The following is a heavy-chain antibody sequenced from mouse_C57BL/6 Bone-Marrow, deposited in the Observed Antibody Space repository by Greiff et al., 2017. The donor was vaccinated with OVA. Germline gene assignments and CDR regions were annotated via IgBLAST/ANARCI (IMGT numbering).Heavy chain of an antibody. J-gene: IGHJ4*01. CDR1: GFSLTSYA. V-gene: IGHV2-9-1*01. CDR2: IWTGGGT. Sequence: VQRVESGPGLVAPSQSLSITCTVSGFSLTSYAISWVRQPPGKGLEWLGVIWTGGGTNYNSALKSRLSISKDNSKSQVFLKMNSLQTDDTARYYCARKGIGLRRNAMDYWGQGTSVTVSS. CDR3: ARKGIGLRRNAMDY. D-gene: IGHD2-4*01.